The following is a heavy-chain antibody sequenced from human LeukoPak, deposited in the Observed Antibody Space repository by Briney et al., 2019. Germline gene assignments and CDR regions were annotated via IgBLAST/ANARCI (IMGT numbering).Heavy chain of an antibody. J-gene: IGHJ5*02. CDR2: ISGSGGST. D-gene: IGHD2-15*01. CDR1: GFTFSSYA. CDR3: AKEVVYCSGGSCRYYRNWFDP. Sequence: GGSLRLSCAASGFTFSSYAMSWVRQAPGKGLEWVSTISGSGGSTYYADSVEGRFTISRDNSKNTLYLQMNSLRAEDTAVYYCAKEVVYCSGGSCRYYRNWFDPWGQGTLVTVSS. V-gene: IGHV3-23*01.